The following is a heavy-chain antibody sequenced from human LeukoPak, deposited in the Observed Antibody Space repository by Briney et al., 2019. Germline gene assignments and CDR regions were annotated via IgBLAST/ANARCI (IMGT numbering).Heavy chain of an antibody. V-gene: IGHV4-59*08. CDR2: IYYTGST. D-gene: IGHD1-26*01. CDR3: ARYRRTPFDY. CDR1: GGSISSYY. J-gene: IGHJ4*02. Sequence: SETLSLTCTVSGGSISSYYWSWIRQPPGKGLEWIGYIYYTGSTSYNLSLKSRVSISVDTSKNEFSLKLSSVTAADTAVYYCARYRRTPFDYWGQGTLVTVSS.